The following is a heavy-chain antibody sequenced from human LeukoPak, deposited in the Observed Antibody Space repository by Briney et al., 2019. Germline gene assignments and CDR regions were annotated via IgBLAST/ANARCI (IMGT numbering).Heavy chain of an antibody. V-gene: IGHV4-4*02. CDR2: IYHSGST. D-gene: IGHD3-10*01. CDR1: GGSISSSNW. CDR3: AEDSGSLDAFDI. J-gene: IGHJ3*02. Sequence: SGTLSLTCAVSGGSISSSNWWSWVRQPPGKGLEWIGEIYHSGSTNYNPSLKSRVTISVDTSKNQFSLKLSSVTAADTAVYYCAEDSGSLDAFDIWGQGTMVTVSS.